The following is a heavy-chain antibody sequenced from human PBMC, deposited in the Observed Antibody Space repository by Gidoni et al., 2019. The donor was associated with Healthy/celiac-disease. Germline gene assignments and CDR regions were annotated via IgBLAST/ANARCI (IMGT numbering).Heavy chain of an antibody. CDR2: ISSSSSTI. D-gene: IGHD3-22*01. J-gene: IGHJ4*02. V-gene: IGHV3-48*01. CDR1: GFTFSSYS. Sequence: EVQLVESGGGLVQPGGSLRLSCAASGFTFSSYSMNWVRQAPGQGLEWVSYISSSSSTIYYADSVKGRFTISRDNAKNSLYLQMNSLRAEDTAVYYCARVSYYDSSGDFDYWGQGTLVTVSS. CDR3: ARVSYYDSSGDFDY.